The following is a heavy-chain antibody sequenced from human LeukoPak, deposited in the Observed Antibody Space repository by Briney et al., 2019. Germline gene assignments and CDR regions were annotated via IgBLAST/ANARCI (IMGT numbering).Heavy chain of an antibody. D-gene: IGHD6-25*01. Sequence: SETLSLTCTVSGGSLSSYYWSWIRQPAGKGLEWIGRIYTSGSTNYNPSLKSRVTMSVDTSKNQFSLKLSSVTAADTAVYYCTRDYEAASNWFDPWGQGTLVTVSS. J-gene: IGHJ5*02. CDR3: TRDYEAASNWFDP. CDR2: IYTSGST. CDR1: GGSLSSYY. V-gene: IGHV4-4*07.